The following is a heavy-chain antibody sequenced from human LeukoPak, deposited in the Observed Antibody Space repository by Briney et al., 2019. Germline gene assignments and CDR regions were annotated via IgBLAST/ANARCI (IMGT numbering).Heavy chain of an antibody. CDR2: ISGSGGST. CDR3: AKDDSVLWFGELLYRFDY. D-gene: IGHD3-10*01. J-gene: IGHJ4*02. V-gene: IGHV3-23*01. CDR1: GFTFSSYA. Sequence: GGSLRLSCAASGFTFSSYAMSWVRQAPGKGLEWVSAISGSGGSTYYADSVKGRFTISRDNSKNTLYLQMNNLRAEDTAVYYCAKDDSVLWFGELLYRFDYWGQGTLVTVSS.